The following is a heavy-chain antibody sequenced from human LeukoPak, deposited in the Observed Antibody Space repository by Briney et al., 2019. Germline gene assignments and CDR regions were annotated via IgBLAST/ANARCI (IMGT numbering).Heavy chain of an antibody. CDR3: ARGLGRWLQLLGNWFDP. CDR1: GGSISSYY. J-gene: IGHJ5*02. CDR2: IYYSGTT. Sequence: PSETLSLTCTVSGGSISSYYWSWIRQPPGKGLEWIGYIYYSGTTNYNPSLKSRVTISVDTSKNQFSLKLSSVTAADTAVYYCARGLGRWLQLLGNWFDPWGQGTLVTVSS. D-gene: IGHD5-12*01. V-gene: IGHV4-59*01.